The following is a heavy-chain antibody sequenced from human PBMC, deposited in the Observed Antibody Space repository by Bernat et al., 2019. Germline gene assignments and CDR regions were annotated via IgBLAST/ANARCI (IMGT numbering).Heavy chain of an antibody. Sequence: EVQLLESGGGLVQPGGSLRLSCAASGFTFSNYAMSWVRQAPGKGLEWVAAISGSGGSTYYADSVKGRFTISRDNSENTLYLQVNSLRAEDTAVYYCAKDLMNIGLSRGYYSPFEYWGQGTLVTVSS. D-gene: IGHD3-22*01. CDR3: AKDLMNIGLSRGYYSPFEY. V-gene: IGHV3-23*01. J-gene: IGHJ4*02. CDR2: ISGSGGST. CDR1: GFTFSNYA.